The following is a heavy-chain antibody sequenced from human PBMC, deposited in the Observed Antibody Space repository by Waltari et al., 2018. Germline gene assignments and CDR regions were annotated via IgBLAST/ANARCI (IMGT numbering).Heavy chain of an antibody. CDR1: GGSISSHY. V-gene: IGHV4-59*11. J-gene: IGHJ4*02. CDR2: IYYSGST. CDR3: ARDFWSGYYGY. D-gene: IGHD3-3*01. Sequence: QVQLQESGPGLVKPSETLSLTCTVSGGSISSHYWSWIRQPPGKGLEWIGYIYYSGSTNYNPSLKSLVTISVDTSKNQFSLKLSSVTAADTAVYYCARDFWSGYYGYWGQGTLVTVSS.